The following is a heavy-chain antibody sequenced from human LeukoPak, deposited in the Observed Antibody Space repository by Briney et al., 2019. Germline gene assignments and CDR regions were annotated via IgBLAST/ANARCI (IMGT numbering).Heavy chain of an antibody. J-gene: IGHJ4*02. V-gene: IGHV3-7*01. CDR2: IKQDGSEK. D-gene: IGHD3-3*01. CDR1: GFTFSSYW. Sequence: GGSLRLSCAASGFTFSSYWMSWVRQAPGKGLGWVANIKQDGSEKYYVDSVKGRFTISRDNAKNSLYLQMNSLRAEDTAVYYCARDLGDDDFWSGYSLDYWGQGTLVTVSS. CDR3: ARDLGDDDFWSGYSLDY.